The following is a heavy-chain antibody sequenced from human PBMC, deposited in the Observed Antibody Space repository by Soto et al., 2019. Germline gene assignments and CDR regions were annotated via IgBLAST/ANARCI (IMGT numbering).Heavy chain of an antibody. CDR2: ISVFNGYA. CDR1: GYSFHNSG. Sequence: QVQLVQSGPELKKPGASVKVSCKTSGYSFHNSGISWVRQAPGQGLEWMGWISVFNGYAHCAQKFQGRVIMTADTFTSTAYRELRGLRSDDTAMYYCSKNGTTWFASWGQGTPVTVSS. V-gene: IGHV1-18*01. CDR3: SKNGTTWFAS. J-gene: IGHJ5*01. D-gene: IGHD1-1*01.